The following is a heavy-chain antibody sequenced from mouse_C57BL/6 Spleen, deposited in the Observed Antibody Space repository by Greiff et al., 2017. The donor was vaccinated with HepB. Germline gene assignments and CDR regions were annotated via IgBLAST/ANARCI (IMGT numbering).Heavy chain of an antibody. CDR2: IYPRSGNT. CDR1: GYTFTSYG. CDR3: ARSQLRPYYFDY. V-gene: IGHV1-81*01. J-gene: IGHJ2*01. Sequence: VKLMESGAELARPGASVKLSCKASGYTFTSYGISWVKQRTGQGLEWIGEIYPRSGNTYYNEKFKGKATLTADKSSSTAYMELRSLTSEDSAVYFCARSQLRPYYFDYWGQGTTLTVSS. D-gene: IGHD3-2*02.